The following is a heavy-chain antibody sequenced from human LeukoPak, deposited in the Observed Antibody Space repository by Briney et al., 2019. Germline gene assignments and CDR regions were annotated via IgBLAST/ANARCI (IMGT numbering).Heavy chain of an antibody. Sequence: GEALKISCNGSGYTFSSNWIGWVGQMPGKGLEWRGFIYPGDSDTRYSPSFQGQVTIPADKSISTAYLQWSSLKASDTAMYYCARHRLGSYSRNNAFDIWGQGTMVTVSS. CDR2: IYPGDSDT. CDR1: GYTFSSNW. V-gene: IGHV5-51*01. J-gene: IGHJ3*02. CDR3: ARHRLGSYSRNNAFDI. D-gene: IGHD1-26*01.